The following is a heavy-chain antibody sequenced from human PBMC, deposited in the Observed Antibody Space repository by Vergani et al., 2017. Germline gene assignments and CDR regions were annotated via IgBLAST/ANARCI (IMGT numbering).Heavy chain of an antibody. Sequence: QVQLQESGPGLVKPSETLSLTCTVPGGSASSGSYYWSWVRQPPGKGLEWNGYINYSGSTNYNPALKSRVAISVATSKNPISLKLSSVTAADTAVYYCAVGAVAGLYYFDYWGQGTLVTVSS. V-gene: IGHV4-61*01. D-gene: IGHD6-19*01. J-gene: IGHJ4*02. CDR1: GGSASSGSYY. CDR2: INYSGST. CDR3: AVGAVAGLYYFDY.